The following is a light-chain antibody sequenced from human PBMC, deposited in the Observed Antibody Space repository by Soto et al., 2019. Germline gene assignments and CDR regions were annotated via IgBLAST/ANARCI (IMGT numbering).Light chain of an antibody. CDR2: GAS. Sequence: EMVMTQSPATLSVSPGERATLSCRASQSVSGNLAWYQQKPGQAPRLIIYGASTRATGIPARFSGSGSGTEFTLTISSLQSEDFAVYFCQQYNNWPPTFGQGTKVEIK. CDR3: QQYNNWPPT. J-gene: IGKJ1*01. V-gene: IGKV3D-15*01. CDR1: QSVSGN.